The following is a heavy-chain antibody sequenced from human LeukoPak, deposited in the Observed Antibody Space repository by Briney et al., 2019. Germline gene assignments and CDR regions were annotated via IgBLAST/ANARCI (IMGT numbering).Heavy chain of an antibody. D-gene: IGHD6-6*01. J-gene: IGHJ4*02. Sequence: GGSLRLSCAASGFIFSSYSMSWVRQAPGKGLEWVSVITGSGGNTYYADSVKGRFTISKDNSKNTVYLQMNSLRDEDTAIYYCARDSSHYLGSSDYWGQGTLVTVSS. CDR1: GFIFSSYS. V-gene: IGHV3-23*01. CDR3: ARDSSHYLGSSDY. CDR2: ITGSGGNT.